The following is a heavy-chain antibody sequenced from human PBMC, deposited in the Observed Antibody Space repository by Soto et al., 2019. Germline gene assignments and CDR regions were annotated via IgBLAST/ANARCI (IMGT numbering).Heavy chain of an antibody. Sequence: QVQLVESGGGVVQPGRSLRLSCAASGFTFSSYGMHWVRQAPGKGLEWVAVIWYDGSNKYYADSVKGRFTISRDNSKNTLYLQMNSLRAEDTAVYYCARDHDGSNSDYWGQGTLVTVSS. CDR2: IWYDGSNK. V-gene: IGHV3-33*01. CDR3: ARDHDGSNSDY. J-gene: IGHJ4*02. D-gene: IGHD2-2*01. CDR1: GFTFSSYG.